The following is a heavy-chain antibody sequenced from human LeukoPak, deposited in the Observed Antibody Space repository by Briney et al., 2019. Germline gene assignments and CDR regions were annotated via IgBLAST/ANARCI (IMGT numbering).Heavy chain of an antibody. D-gene: IGHD1-26*01. CDR2: ISTTTNTI. Sequence: GGSLRLSCAASGFTFSSYRMNWVRQAPGKGLEWVSCISTTTNTIYYADSVKGRFTISRDNGKNSLYLQMSSLRAEDTAVYYCARGGGTYSGGYFDYWGQGALVTVSS. CDR1: GFTFSSYR. J-gene: IGHJ4*02. CDR3: ARGGGTYSGGYFDY. V-gene: IGHV3-48*04.